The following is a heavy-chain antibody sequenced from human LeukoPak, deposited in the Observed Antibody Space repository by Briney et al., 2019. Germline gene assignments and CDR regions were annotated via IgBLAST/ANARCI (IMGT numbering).Heavy chain of an antibody. CDR3: ARHDYYGSLNWFDP. V-gene: IGHV4-39*01. J-gene: IGHJ5*02. Sequence: SETLSLTCTVSGASIGSSGYYWGWIRQPPGKGLEWIGSIYYSGSTYYNPSLKSRVTISVDTSRSQFSLKLSSVTAAGTAVYYCARHDYYGSLNWFDPWGQGTLITVSS. D-gene: IGHD3-10*01. CDR2: IYYSGST. CDR1: GASIGSSGYY.